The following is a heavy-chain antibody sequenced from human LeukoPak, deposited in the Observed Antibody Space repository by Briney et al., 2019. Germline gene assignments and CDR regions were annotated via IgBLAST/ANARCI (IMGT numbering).Heavy chain of an antibody. CDR3: AKGLLWFGEPDTAFDI. J-gene: IGHJ3*02. Sequence: GGSLRLSCAASGFTFSSYAMSWVRQAPGKGLEWGSAISGSGGSTYHADSVKGRFTISRDNSKNTLYLQMNSLRAEDTAVYYCAKGLLWFGEPDTAFDIWGQGTMVTVSS. D-gene: IGHD3-10*01. CDR2: ISGSGGST. V-gene: IGHV3-23*01. CDR1: GFTFSSYA.